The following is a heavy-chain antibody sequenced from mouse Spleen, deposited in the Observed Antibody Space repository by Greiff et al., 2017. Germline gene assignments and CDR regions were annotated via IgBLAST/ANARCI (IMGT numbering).Heavy chain of an antibody. Sequence: VQLQQSGPELVKPGASVKISCKASGYAFSSSWMNWVKQRPGKGLEWIGRIYPGDGDTNYNGKFKGKATLTADKSSSTAYMQLSSLTSEDTAVYYCASRIAYWGQGTLVTVSA. CDR2: IYPGDGDT. V-gene: IGHV1-82*01. CDR3: ASRIAY. J-gene: IGHJ3*01. CDR1: GYAFSSSW.